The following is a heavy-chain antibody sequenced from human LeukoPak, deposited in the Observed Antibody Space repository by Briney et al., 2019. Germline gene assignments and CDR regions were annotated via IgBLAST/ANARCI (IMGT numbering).Heavy chain of an antibody. V-gene: IGHV1-2*02. CDR2: INPNSGGT. CDR1: GYTFTGYY. J-gene: IGHJ4*02. Sequence: ASVKVSCKASGYTFTGYYMHWVRQAPGQGLEWMGWINPNSGGTNYAQKFQGRVTMTRDTSISTAYMELSRLRSDDTAAYYCARDDSSGYYDSDYWGQGTLVTVSS. CDR3: ARDDSSGYYDSDY. D-gene: IGHD3-22*01.